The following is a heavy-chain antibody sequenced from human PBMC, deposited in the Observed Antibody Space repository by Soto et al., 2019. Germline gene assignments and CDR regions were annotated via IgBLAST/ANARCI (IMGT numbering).Heavy chain of an antibody. V-gene: IGHV6-1*01. Sequence: PSQTLSLTCAISGDSVSGNSAAWNWIRQSPSRGLEWLGRTYYRSKWYNDYAVSVKSRITVTPDTSKNQFSLHLNCVTAADTAVYYCVASLAASGLNWLDPWGRGTLVTVSS. D-gene: IGHD6-13*01. CDR2: TYYRSKWYN. J-gene: IGHJ5*02. CDR3: VASLAASGLNWLDP. CDR1: GDSVSGNSAA.